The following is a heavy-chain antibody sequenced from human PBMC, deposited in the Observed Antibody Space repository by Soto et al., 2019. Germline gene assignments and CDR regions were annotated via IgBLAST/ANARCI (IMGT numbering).Heavy chain of an antibody. CDR3: ARQGGIWFGEANFDY. J-gene: IGHJ4*02. CDR1: GGSISSYY. V-gene: IGHV4-59*08. CDR2: IYYSGST. D-gene: IGHD3-10*01. Sequence: SETLSLTCTVSGGSISSYYWSWIRQPPGKGLEWIGYIYYSGSTNYNPSLKSRVTISVDTSKNQFSLKLSSVTAADTAVYYCARQGGIWFGEANFDYWGQGTRVTVSS.